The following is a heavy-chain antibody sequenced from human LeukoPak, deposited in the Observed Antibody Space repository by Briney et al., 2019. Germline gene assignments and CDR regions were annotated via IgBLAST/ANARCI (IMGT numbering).Heavy chain of an antibody. V-gene: IGHV1-2*02. CDR2: INPNSGGR. CDR1: GYTSTDYY. Sequence: VASVKVSCKASGYTSTDYYMHWVRQAPGQGLEWMGWINPNSGGRNYAQKFQGRVTLTRDTSISTAYMELSSLRSDDTAVYYCASSLISAAGTSFDSWGQGTLVTVSS. D-gene: IGHD6-13*01. J-gene: IGHJ4*02. CDR3: ASSLISAAGTSFDS.